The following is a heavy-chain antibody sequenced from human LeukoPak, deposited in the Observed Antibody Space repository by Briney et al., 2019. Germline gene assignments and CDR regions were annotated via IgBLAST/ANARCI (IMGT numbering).Heavy chain of an antibody. CDR2: ISAYNGNT. CDR3: ARMGWNYVAYFDY. CDR1: GYTFTSYA. J-gene: IGHJ4*02. D-gene: IGHD1-7*01. Sequence: ASVKVSCKASGYTFTSYAINWVRQAPGQGRKWMGWISAYNGNTNYAQKLQGRVTMTTDTSTNTAYMELRSLRSDDTAVYYCARMGWNYVAYFDYWGQGILVTVSS. V-gene: IGHV1-18*01.